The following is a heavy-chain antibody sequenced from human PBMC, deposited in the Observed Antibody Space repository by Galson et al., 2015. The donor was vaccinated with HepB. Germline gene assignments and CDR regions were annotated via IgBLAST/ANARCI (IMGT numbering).Heavy chain of an antibody. V-gene: IGHV3-23*01. Sequence: SLRLSCAASGFAFDTHAMSWVRQAPGRGLEWISGISGNGDSQFYADSVKGRFTVSRDNSNNMLYLQMNSLRAEDAGLYFCAKGYGLFDSWGQGILVTVSS. CDR2: ISGNGDSQ. J-gene: IGHJ5*01. CDR3: AKGYGLFDS. CDR1: GFAFDTHA. D-gene: IGHD5-18*01.